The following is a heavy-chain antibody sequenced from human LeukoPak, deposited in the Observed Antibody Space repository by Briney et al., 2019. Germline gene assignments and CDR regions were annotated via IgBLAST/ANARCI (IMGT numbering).Heavy chain of an antibody. CDR3: TTPGLTNLGDPSAAGYFQH. Sequence: ASVQVSCKASGDTFIPYYIHWVRQAPGQGLEWMGIMNPSTDTTRSAQRFQGRVTMTRDKSTNTVHMELSSLRPEDTAVYYCTTPGLTNLGDPSAAGYFQHWGQATMVTHSS. CDR1: GDTFIPYY. D-gene: IGHD3-3*01. CDR2: MNPSTDTT. J-gene: IGHJ1*01. V-gene: IGHV1-46*01.